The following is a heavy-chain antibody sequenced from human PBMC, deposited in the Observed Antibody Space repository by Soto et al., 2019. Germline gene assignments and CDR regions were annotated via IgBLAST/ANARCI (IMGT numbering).Heavy chain of an antibody. V-gene: IGHV1-18*01. Sequence: GASVKVSCKTSGYTFTSYGISWVRQAPGQGLEWMGWISAYNDNTDYAQKLQGRVTMTTDASTSTAYMEMRSLRSDDTAVYYCARDLDGSGSYYTDYWGPGTLVTVSS. CDR3: ARDLDGSGSYYTDY. CDR2: ISAYNDNT. J-gene: IGHJ4*02. CDR1: GYTFTSYG. D-gene: IGHD3-10*01.